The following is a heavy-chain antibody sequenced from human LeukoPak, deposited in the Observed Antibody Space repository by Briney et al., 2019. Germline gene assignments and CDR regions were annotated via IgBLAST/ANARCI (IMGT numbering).Heavy chain of an antibody. D-gene: IGHD3-22*01. CDR1: GDTFTDYY. CDR2: IIPILGIG. CDR3: ARDLKYYYDSSGYFLNDAFDI. J-gene: IGHJ3*02. Sequence: GASVKVSCKASGDTFTDYYIHWVRQAPGKGLEWMGRIIPILGIGNYAQKFQGRVTITADKSTSTAYMELSSLRSEDTAAYYCARDLKYYYDSSGYFLNDAFDIWGQGTMVTVSS. V-gene: IGHV1-69*04.